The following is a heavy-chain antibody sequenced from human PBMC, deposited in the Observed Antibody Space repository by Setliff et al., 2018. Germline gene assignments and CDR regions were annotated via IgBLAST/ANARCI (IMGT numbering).Heavy chain of an antibody. V-gene: IGHV3-53*01. CDR3: AAGVITFGGVIEY. D-gene: IGHD3-16*01. J-gene: IGHJ4*02. CDR2: LDNDGST. Sequence: GGSLRLSCAASGVTVSAYDMSWVRQAPGKGLEWVSLLDNDGSTYYSDSVKGRFTISRGTSKNTLYLQMSSLRTEDTAVYYCAAGVITFGGVIEYWGRGTLVTVSS. CDR1: GVTVSAYD.